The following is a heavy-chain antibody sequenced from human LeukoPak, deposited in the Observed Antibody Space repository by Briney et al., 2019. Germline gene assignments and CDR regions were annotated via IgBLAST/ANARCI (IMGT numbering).Heavy chain of an antibody. J-gene: IGHJ4*02. Sequence: GGSLRLSCVTSGFTFSSYAMSWVRQAPGKGLEWVSAISGSGGSTYYADSVKGRFTISRDNSKNTLYLQMNSLRAEDTAVYYCAKDDSSGSYFDYWGQGTLVTVSS. CDR3: AKDDSSGSYFDY. CDR2: ISGSGGST. V-gene: IGHV3-23*01. CDR1: GFTFSSYA. D-gene: IGHD3-22*01.